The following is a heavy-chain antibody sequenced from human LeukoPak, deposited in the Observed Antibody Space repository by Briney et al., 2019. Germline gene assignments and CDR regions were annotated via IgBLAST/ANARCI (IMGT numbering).Heavy chain of an antibody. V-gene: IGHV3-30*02. CDR3: ARRGYCSSTSCSYYFDY. CDR2: IRYDGSNK. D-gene: IGHD2-2*01. J-gene: IGHJ4*02. Sequence: GGSLRLSCAASGFTFSSYGMHWVRQAPGKGLEWVAFIRYDGSNKYYADSVKGRFTISRDNSKNTLYLQMNSLRAEGTAVYYCARRGYCSSTSCSYYFDYWGQGTLVTVSS. CDR1: GFTFSSYG.